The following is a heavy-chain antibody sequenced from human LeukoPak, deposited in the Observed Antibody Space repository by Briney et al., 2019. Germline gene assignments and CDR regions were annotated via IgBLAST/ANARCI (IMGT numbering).Heavy chain of an antibody. CDR3: ASLTYYDFWSGYQNRLRSNYYGVDV. V-gene: IGHV3-30*04. J-gene: IGHJ6*02. D-gene: IGHD3-3*01. CDR1: GFTFSSEA. CDR2: ISYDGSNK. Sequence: GRSLRLSCAASGFTFSSEAMHWVRQAPGKGLEWVAIISYDGSNKYYADSVKGRFTISRDNSKNTLYLQMNSLRAEDTAVYFCASLTYYDFWSGYQNRLRSNYYGVDVWGQGTTVTVSS.